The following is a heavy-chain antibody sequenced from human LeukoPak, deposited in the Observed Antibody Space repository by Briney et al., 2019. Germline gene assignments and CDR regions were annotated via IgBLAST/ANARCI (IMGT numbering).Heavy chain of an antibody. Sequence: GGSLRLSCAASGFTVSSNYMTWVRQAPGQGLEWVSVIYGGGRTYYADSVKGRFSISRDNSKNTLYLQMNSLRAEDKAVYYCAIHPPRGYNGYDSILDFDYWGQGTLVTVSS. CDR3: AIHPPRGYNGYDSILDFDY. V-gene: IGHV3-66*01. J-gene: IGHJ4*02. CDR2: IYGGGRT. CDR1: GFTVSSNY. D-gene: IGHD5-12*01.